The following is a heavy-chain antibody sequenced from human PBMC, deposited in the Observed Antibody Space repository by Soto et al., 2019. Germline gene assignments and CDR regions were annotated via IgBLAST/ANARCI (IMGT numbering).Heavy chain of an antibody. CDR2: ISYDGSNK. D-gene: IGHD6-6*01. Sequence: GGSLRLSCAASGFTFSSYGMHWVRQAPGKGLEWVAVISYDGSNKYYADSVKGRFTISRDNSKNTLYLQMNSLRAEDTAVYYCAKDLGIAALRQPFDYWGQGTLVTVSS. J-gene: IGHJ4*02. V-gene: IGHV3-30*18. CDR1: GFTFSSYG. CDR3: AKDLGIAALRQPFDY.